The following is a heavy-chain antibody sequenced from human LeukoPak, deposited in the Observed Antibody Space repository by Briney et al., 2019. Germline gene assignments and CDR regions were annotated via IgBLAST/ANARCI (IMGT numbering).Heavy chain of an antibody. CDR1: GFIFRNYA. V-gene: IGHV3-23*01. CDR3: AKWGDYDILTGYYVSDF. J-gene: IGHJ4*02. D-gene: IGHD3-9*01. CDR2: ITGIGDST. Sequence: LPGGSLRLSCAASGFIFRNYAMSWVRQAPGKGLEWVSAITGIGDSTYYADSVKGRFTISRDNSKNTLYVEMNTLRAEDTAVYYCAKWGDYDILTGYYVSDFWGQGTLVTISS.